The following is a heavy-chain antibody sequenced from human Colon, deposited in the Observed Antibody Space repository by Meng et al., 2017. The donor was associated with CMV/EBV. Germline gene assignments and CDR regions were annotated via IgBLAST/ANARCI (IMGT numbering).Heavy chain of an antibody. CDR3: AHLSYDGRSDHFDY. CDR1: GFSLSTNGVA. Sequence: QLTLTELGPPLAKPPPTLPLTCTFSGFSLSTNGVAVGWIRQPPGQALEWLALIFWDGDKRYKTSLENRLTITKDTSKNQVVLTVTNMDPVDTATYYCAHLSYDGRSDHFDYWGQGTLVTVSS. CDR2: IFWDGDK. V-gene: IGHV2-5*02. J-gene: IGHJ4*02. D-gene: IGHD4-23*01.